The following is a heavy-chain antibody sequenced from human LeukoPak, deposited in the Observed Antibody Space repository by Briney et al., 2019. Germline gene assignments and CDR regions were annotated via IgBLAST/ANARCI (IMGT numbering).Heavy chain of an antibody. CDR2: IYHSGST. V-gene: IGHV4-38-2*01. CDR3: ARSAWEYFDY. Sequence: SETLXLTCAVSGYSISSGYYWGWIRRPPGKGLEWIGSIYHSGSTYYNPSLKSRVTISVDTSKNQFSLKLSSVTAADTAVYYCARSAWEYFDYWGQGTLVTVSS. D-gene: IGHD1-26*01. CDR1: GYSISSGYY. J-gene: IGHJ4*02.